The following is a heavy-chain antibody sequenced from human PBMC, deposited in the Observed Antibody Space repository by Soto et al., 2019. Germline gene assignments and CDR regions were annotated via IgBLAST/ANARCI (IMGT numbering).Heavy chain of an antibody. D-gene: IGHD2-21*02. J-gene: IGHJ4*02. CDR3: ARVFPSYCGGDCAYFDS. CDR1: GGSVNSYY. Sequence: QVQLQESGPGLVRPSETLSLTCTVSGGSVNSYYWSWIRQTPGKGPEWIGYIFYSGSTNSNPSRKSRASMSVDMSKKQFSLRLSSLTAADTAVYYCARVFPSYCGGDCAYFDSWGQGILVTVSS. V-gene: IGHV4-59*02. CDR2: IFYSGST.